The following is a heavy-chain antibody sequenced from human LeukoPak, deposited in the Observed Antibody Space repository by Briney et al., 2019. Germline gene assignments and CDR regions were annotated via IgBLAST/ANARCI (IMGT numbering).Heavy chain of an antibody. Sequence: GGSLRLSCAASGFTFSSYGMHWVRQAPGKGLEWVAVIWYDGSNKYCADSVKGRFTISRDNSKNTLYLQMNSLRAEDTAVYYCARDYCGGDCYSFDYWGQGTLVTVSS. CDR2: IWYDGSNK. J-gene: IGHJ4*02. D-gene: IGHD2-21*02. CDR1: GFTFSSYG. V-gene: IGHV3-33*01. CDR3: ARDYCGGDCYSFDY.